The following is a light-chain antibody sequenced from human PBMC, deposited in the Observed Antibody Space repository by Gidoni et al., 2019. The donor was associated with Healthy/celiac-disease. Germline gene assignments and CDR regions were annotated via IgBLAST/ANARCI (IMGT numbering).Light chain of an antibody. CDR2: GAS. CDR3: QQYKNWPGT. Sequence: EIVMTQSPATLSVSPGERATLSCRASQSVSRNLAWYQQKPGQAPRLLIYGASTRATGIPARFRGSGSGTEFTLNISSLQSEDFAVYYCQQYKNWPGTFGQGTKVEIK. V-gene: IGKV3-15*01. CDR1: QSVSRN. J-gene: IGKJ1*01.